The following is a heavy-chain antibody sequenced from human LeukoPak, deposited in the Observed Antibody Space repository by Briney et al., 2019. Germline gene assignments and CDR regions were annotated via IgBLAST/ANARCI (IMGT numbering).Heavy chain of an antibody. CDR1: GGSISSISNY. Sequence: SETLSLTCTVSGGSISSISNYWGWIRQPPGKGLEWIGSIYSRGTTYYNPSLRSRVTISIDTSKNQFSLRLNSVTAADTSVYYCSRESGPFSPFGFWGQGTLVSVHS. J-gene: IGHJ4*02. CDR2: IYSRGTT. V-gene: IGHV4-39*02. CDR3: SRESGPFSPFGF. D-gene: IGHD1-26*01.